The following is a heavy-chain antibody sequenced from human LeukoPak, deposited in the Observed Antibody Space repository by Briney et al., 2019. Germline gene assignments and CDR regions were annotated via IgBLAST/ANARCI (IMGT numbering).Heavy chain of an antibody. CDR3: ARRMVAYIGPSYYFDF. CDR1: GGSISSSGNY. CDR2: IYYSGST. Sequence: SETLSDSCTVSGGSISSSGNYWGWIRQPPGKGLEWIGNIYYSGSTYYNPSLKSRVTISVDTSRNQFSLRLSSVTAADTAVYYCARRMVAYIGPSYYFDFWGQGTLVTVSS. V-gene: IGHV4-39*01. D-gene: IGHD5-12*01. J-gene: IGHJ4*02.